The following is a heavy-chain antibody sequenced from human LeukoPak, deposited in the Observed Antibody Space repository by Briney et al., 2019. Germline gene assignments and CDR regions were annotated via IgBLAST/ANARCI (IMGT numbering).Heavy chain of an antibody. CDR3: AREVAPLYFHYGMDV. CDR2: TWYDGRNN. CDR1: GFTFSSYG. J-gene: IGHJ6*01. D-gene: IGHD2-21*01. V-gene: IGHV3-33*01. Sequence: GGSLRLSCAASGFTFSSYGMHWVRQAPGKGLEWVAVTWYDGRNNYYVASVKGRFTISRDDSKTTVYLLMNSLRAEDTAVYYCAREVAPLYFHYGMDVWGEGTTVTVSS.